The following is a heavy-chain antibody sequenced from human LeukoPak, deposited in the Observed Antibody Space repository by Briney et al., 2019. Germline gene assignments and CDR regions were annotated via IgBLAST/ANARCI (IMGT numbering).Heavy chain of an antibody. CDR2: IYTSGGT. D-gene: IGHD3-10*01. J-gene: IGHJ3*02. V-gene: IGHV4-61*02. CDR1: GGSITNLDYY. Sequence: TLSLTCTVSGGSITNLDYYWTWIRQPAGKRLEWIGRIYTSGGTNYNPSLKSRVTMSVDRSKNEISMHLASLTAADTALYYCAGRGSSFGTFDIWGPGTFVTVSS. CDR3: AGRGSSFGTFDI.